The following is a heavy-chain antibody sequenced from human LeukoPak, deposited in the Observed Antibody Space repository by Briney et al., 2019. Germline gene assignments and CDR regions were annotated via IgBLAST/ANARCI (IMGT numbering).Heavy chain of an antibody. CDR1: GFTFNAYW. D-gene: IGHD1-26*01. CDR2: IKEDGTEH. CDR3: ARDPPVGGAYFDY. J-gene: IGHJ4*02. V-gene: IGHV3-7*01. Sequence: GGSLRLSCEASGFTFNAYWMTWVRQAPGKGLEWLANIKEDGTEHNYLDSVKGRFTIYRANTKNSLYLKMNGLRADDTAVYYCARDPPVGGAYFDYWGQGTLVTVSS.